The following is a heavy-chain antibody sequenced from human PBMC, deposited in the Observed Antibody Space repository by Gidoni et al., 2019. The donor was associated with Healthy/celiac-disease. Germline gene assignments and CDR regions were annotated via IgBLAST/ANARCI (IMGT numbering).Heavy chain of an antibody. D-gene: IGHD6-13*01. CDR2: INHSGST. J-gene: IGHJ4*02. CDR1: GGSFSGYY. CDR3: ARAAGNMGY. V-gene: IGHV4-34*01. Sequence: QVQLQQWGAGLLKPWETPSLNCAVYGGSFSGYYWSWIRQPPGKGLEWIGEINHSGSTNYNPSLKSRVTISVDTSKNQFSLKLSSVTAADTAVYYCARAAGNMGYWGQGTLVTVSS.